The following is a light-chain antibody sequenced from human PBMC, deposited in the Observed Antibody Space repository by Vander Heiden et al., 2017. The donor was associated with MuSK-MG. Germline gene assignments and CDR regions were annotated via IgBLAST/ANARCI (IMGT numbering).Light chain of an antibody. CDR2: STS. CDR3: QQTDRFPYT. CDR1: QGISSW. Sequence: DIQMTQSPSSVSASVRDRVTITCRASQGISSWLAWYQQKPGKDPKLLMYSTSILQSGVPSRFSGSGSGTDFTLTISSLQPDDSATYYCQQTDRFPYTFGQGTKLEIK. J-gene: IGKJ2*01. V-gene: IGKV1-12*01.